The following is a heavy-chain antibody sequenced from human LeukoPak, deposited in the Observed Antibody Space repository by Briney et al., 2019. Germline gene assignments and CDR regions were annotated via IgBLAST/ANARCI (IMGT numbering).Heavy chain of an antibody. CDR1: GFTFNGYA. D-gene: IGHD2-21*01. V-gene: IGHV3-23*01. CDR2: ISDSGDNT. J-gene: IGHJ4*02. CDR3: ARSIDVDY. Sequence: HAGGSLRLSCAASGFTFNGYAMNWVRQAPGKGLEWVSAISDSGDNTYYADSVRGRFTISRDNSMNTLYLQMNTLRAEDTAVYYCARSIDVDYWGQGTLVTVSS.